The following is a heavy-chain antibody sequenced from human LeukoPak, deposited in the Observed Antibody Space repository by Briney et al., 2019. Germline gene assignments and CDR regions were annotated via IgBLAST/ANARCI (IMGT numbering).Heavy chain of an antibody. CDR2: IIPIFGTA. D-gene: IGHD2-21*02. Sequence: SVKVSCKASGGTFSSYAISWVRQAPGQGLEWMGGIIPIFGTASYAQKFQGRVTITADESTSTAYMELSSLRSEDTAVYYCALAYCGGDCYSFDYWGQGTLVTVSS. CDR3: ALAYCGGDCYSFDY. V-gene: IGHV1-69*13. CDR1: GGTFSSYA. J-gene: IGHJ4*02.